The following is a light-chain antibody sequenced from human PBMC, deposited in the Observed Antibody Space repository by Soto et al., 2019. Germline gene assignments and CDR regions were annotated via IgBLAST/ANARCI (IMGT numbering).Light chain of an antibody. CDR1: QSFTSNY. Sequence: EIVLTQSPGTLSVSPGERVTLSCGASQSFTSNYLAWYQQKPGQAPRLLIYGASTRATGIPDRFSGSGSGTDFTLTISRLEPEDFAVYYCHQYGSSPRTFGQGTKVDIK. CDR3: HQYGSSPRT. V-gene: IGKV3-20*01. CDR2: GAS. J-gene: IGKJ1*01.